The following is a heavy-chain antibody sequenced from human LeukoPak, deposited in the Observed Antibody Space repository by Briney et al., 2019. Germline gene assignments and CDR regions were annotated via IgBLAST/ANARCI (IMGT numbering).Heavy chain of an antibody. CDR1: GGTISGYW. CDR3: ARIITAAAADC. Sequence: PGGSLRLSCVASGGTISGYWMHWVRQAPGKGLAWVSRVDSDGTTTRYADSVKRRFIISRDNPNNTVYLQTNSLRAEDTAVYYCARIITAAAADCWGQGTLVAVSS. D-gene: IGHD6-13*01. V-gene: IGHV3-74*01. CDR2: VDSDGTTT. J-gene: IGHJ4*02.